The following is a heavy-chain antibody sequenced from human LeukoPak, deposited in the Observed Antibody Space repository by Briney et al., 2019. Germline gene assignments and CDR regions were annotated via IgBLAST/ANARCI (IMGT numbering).Heavy chain of an antibody. CDR1: GGSFSGYY. Sequence: SETLSLTCAVYGGSFSGYYWSWIRQPPGKGLEWIGEINHSGSTNYNPSLKSRVTISVDTSKNQFSLKLSSVTAADTVVYYCARGSSVNWFDPWGQGTLVTVSS. CDR3: ARGSSVNWFDP. CDR2: INHSGST. V-gene: IGHV4-34*01. J-gene: IGHJ5*02. D-gene: IGHD3-22*01.